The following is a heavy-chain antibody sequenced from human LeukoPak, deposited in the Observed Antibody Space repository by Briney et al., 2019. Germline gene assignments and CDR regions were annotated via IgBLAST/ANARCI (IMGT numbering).Heavy chain of an antibody. V-gene: IGHV5-10-1*01. CDR2: VDPSDSNT. Sequence: GESLKISCKGSGYSFTNNWISWVRQMPGKGLEWMGRVDPSDSNTHYSPSFQGLVTISADKSISTAYLQWTSLKASDTAMYYCARQVRAYCSGTTCYASFWYWGQGAPVTVSS. CDR1: GYSFTNNW. CDR3: ARQVRAYCSGTTCYASFWY. J-gene: IGHJ4*02. D-gene: IGHD2-2*01.